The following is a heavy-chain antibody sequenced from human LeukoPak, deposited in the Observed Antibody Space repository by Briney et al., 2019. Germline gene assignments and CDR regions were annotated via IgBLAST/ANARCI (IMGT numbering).Heavy chain of an antibody. D-gene: IGHD2-15*01. CDR3: AREFCSGGNCCPMGTFDM. J-gene: IGHJ3*02. CDR1: GFTFSSYW. Sequence: PGGSLRLSCAASGFTFSSYWMSWVRQAPGKGLEWVANIKQDGSEKYYVDSVKGRFTISRDNAKNSLYLQMNSLRAEDTAVYYCAREFCSGGNCCPMGTFDMWGQGTMVTVSS. V-gene: IGHV3-7*01. CDR2: IKQDGSEK.